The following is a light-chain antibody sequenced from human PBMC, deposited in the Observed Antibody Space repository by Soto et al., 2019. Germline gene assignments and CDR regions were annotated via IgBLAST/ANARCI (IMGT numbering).Light chain of an antibody. J-gene: IGKJ5*01. Sequence: DFELTQSPSSLSAFVGDRLSISCRASQSISPLLRWYQHRPGPAPKLLIYAASSLESGVPSRFSGSRSGTDFNLTISSLQPEDFATYYWQQNYNTPTTFGQGTRLEI. CDR2: AAS. CDR1: QSISPL. CDR3: QQNYNTPTT. V-gene: IGKV1-39*01.